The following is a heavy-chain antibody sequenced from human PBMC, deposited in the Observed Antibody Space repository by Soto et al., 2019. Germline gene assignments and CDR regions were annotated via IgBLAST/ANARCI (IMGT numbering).Heavy chain of an antibody. CDR2: IWYDGRNK. J-gene: IGHJ6*03. CDR1: GFTFSIYG. Sequence: QVQLVESGGGVVQPGRSLRLSCAESGFTFSIYGMHWVRQAPGKGLEWVAVIWYDGRNKYYADSVKGRFTISRDNSKNKLYLHMNRLSAEDTAVYYCARDGPHDYRSPFNYYMDVWGKGTTVTVSS. CDR3: ARDGPHDYRSPFNYYMDV. V-gene: IGHV3-33*01. D-gene: IGHD4-4*01.